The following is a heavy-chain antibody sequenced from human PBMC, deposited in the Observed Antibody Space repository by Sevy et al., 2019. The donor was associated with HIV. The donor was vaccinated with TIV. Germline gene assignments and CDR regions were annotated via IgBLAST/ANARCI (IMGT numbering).Heavy chain of an antibody. CDR2: IKQDGSEK. Sequence: GGSLRLSCAASGFTFSSYAMSWVRQAPGKGLEWVVNIKQDGSEKYYVDSVKGRFTISRDNAKNSLYLQMNSLRAEDTAVYYCARGTAIIGWFRDRKAHFDYWGQGTLVTVSS. D-gene: IGHD3-10*01. CDR1: GFTFSSYA. V-gene: IGHV3-7*03. J-gene: IGHJ4*02. CDR3: ARGTAIIGWFRDRKAHFDY.